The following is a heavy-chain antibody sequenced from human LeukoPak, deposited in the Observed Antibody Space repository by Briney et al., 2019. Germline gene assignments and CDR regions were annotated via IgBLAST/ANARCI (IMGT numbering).Heavy chain of an antibody. J-gene: IGHJ6*02. D-gene: IGHD2-15*01. Sequence: PSDTLSLTCAVYGGSFSGYYWSWIRQPPGKGLEWIGEINHSGSTNYNPSLKSRVTISVDTSKNQFSLKLSSVTAADTAVYYCARVKGRFLGVEYGMDVWGQGTTVTVSS. CDR2: INHSGST. V-gene: IGHV4-34*01. CDR1: GGSFSGYY. CDR3: ARVKGRFLGVEYGMDV.